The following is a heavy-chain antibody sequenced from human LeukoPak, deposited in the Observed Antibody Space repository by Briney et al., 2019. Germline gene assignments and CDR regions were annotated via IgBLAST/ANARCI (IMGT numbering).Heavy chain of an antibody. CDR2: MSNSGST. Sequence: SETLSLTCSVSGCSISSFYWNWIRQPPGKGLEWIGYMSNSGSTNYNPSLKSRLTISVDTSKNHLSMRLSSVTAADTAVYYCARGNYDDSYAYGGDFDSWGQGTLVTVSS. J-gene: IGHJ4*02. CDR3: ARGNYDDSYAYGGDFDS. CDR1: GCSISSFY. V-gene: IGHV4-59*01. D-gene: IGHD3-16*01.